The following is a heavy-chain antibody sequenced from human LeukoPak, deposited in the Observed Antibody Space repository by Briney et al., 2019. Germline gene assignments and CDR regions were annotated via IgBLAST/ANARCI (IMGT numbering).Heavy chain of an antibody. CDR2: LSGSGAGT. CDR1: GFTFSDYA. V-gene: IGHV3-23*01. D-gene: IGHD3-3*01. J-gene: IGHJ4*02. Sequence: GGTLRLSCAASGFTFSDYALGWVRQAPGRGLEWVATLSGSGAGTYYSDSVQGRFTISRDNSKRTLFLQMNSLRAEDTAFYYCAKAELGVDTFFDYWGQGTLVTVSS. CDR3: AKAELGVDTFFDY.